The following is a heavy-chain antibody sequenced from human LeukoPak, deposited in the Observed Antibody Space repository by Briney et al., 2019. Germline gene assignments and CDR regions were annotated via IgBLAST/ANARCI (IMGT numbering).Heavy chain of an antibody. CDR2: ISSSSSYI. CDR1: GFTVSSNF. CDR3: AKDRLSFGQLVPWFDP. J-gene: IGHJ5*02. V-gene: IGHV3-21*01. D-gene: IGHD6-6*01. Sequence: GGSLRLACAASGFTVSSNFMNWVRQAPGKGLEWVSSISSSSSYIYYADSVKGRFTISRDNSKNTLYLQMNSLRAEDTAVYYCAKDRLSFGQLVPWFDPWGQGTLVTVSS.